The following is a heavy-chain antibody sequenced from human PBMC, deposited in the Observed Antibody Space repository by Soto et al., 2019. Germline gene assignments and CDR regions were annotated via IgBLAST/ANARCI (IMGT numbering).Heavy chain of an antibody. D-gene: IGHD1-26*01. CDR1: GFTFSSYS. Sequence: PGGSLRLSCAASGFTFSSYSMNWVRQAPGKGLEWVSSISSSSSYIYYADSVKGRFTIPRDNAKNSLYLQMNSLRAEDTAVYYCARGGSYSDAFDIWGQGTMVTVSS. V-gene: IGHV3-21*01. CDR2: ISSSSSYI. CDR3: ARGGSYSDAFDI. J-gene: IGHJ3*02.